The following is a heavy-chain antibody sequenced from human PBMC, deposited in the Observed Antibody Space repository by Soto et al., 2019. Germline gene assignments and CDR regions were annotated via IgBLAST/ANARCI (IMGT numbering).Heavy chain of an antibody. J-gene: IGHJ6*02. CDR1: GGSISSGGYA. CDR3: ARGPPHAV. Sequence: QLQLQASGSGLVKPSQTLSLTCAVSGGSISSGGYAWSWIRQPPGKGLEWIGYIYHSGSTYYNPSLKSRVTISVDRSKNQFSLELSSVTAADTAVYYCARGPPHAVWGQGTTVTVSS. CDR2: IYHSGST. V-gene: IGHV4-30-2*01.